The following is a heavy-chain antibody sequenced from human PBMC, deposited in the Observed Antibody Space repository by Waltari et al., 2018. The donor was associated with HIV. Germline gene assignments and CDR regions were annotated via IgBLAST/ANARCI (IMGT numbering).Heavy chain of an antibody. J-gene: IGHJ3*02. CDR1: GGSSSAYS. D-gene: IGHD6-13*01. Sequence: QLQLQQWGAGLLQPPETLSLTCAVYGGSSSAYSWRLTRQPPGKGLEWIGEINHSGSTNYNPSLKSRVTISVDTSKNQFSLKLSSVTAADTAVYYCASRRPSSSRRSACDIWGQGTMVNVSS. CDR3: ASRRPSSSRRSACDI. V-gene: IGHV4-34*01. CDR2: INHSGST.